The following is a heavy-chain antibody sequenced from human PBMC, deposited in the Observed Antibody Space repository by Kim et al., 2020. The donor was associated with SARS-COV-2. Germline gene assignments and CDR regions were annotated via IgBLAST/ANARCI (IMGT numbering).Heavy chain of an antibody. J-gene: IGHJ4*02. CDR3: AKDSRINDYGDYFDY. V-gene: IGHV3-23*01. CDR2: ISGSGGSS. D-gene: IGHD4-17*01. CDR1: GFTFNNYA. Sequence: GGSLRLSCAASGFTFNNYAMSWVRQAPGKGLEWVSAISGSGGSSYSADSVKGRFTFSRDNSKNKLYLQMNSLRAEDTAVYYCAKDSRINDYGDYFDYWGQGNLVTVSS.